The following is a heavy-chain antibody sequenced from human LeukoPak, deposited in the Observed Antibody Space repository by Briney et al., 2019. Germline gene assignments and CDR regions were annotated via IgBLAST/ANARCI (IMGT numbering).Heavy chain of an antibody. D-gene: IGHD3-10*01. V-gene: IGHV3-48*04. CDR1: GFTFSSYG. Sequence: HSGGSLRLSCAASGFTFSSYGMNWVRQAPGKGLEWVSYISSSGSTIYYADSVKGRFTISRDNAKNSLYLQMNSLRAEDTAVYYCARDRGLLWFGELSYYMDVWGKGTTVTISS. CDR2: ISSSGSTI. J-gene: IGHJ6*03. CDR3: ARDRGLLWFGELSYYMDV.